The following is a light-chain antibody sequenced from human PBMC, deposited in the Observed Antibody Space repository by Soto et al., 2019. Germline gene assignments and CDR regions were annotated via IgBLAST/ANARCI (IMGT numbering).Light chain of an antibody. CDR1: QSVGSN. V-gene: IGKV3-15*01. J-gene: IGKJ2*01. Sequence: ERVLIQVVAVPFVSTGEGATLSCRASQSVGSNVAWYQVKPGQAPRLLIYGASTRATDIPARFSGGGSGTEFTLTISSLQSEDFAVYYCQQYNIWPQPFGQVTRWISN. CDR3: QQYNIWPQP. CDR2: GAS.